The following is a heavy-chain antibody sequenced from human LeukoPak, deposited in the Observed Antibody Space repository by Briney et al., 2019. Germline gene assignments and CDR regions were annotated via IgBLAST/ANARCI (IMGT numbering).Heavy chain of an antibody. D-gene: IGHD5-18*01. Sequence: PGGSLRLSCAASGFTVSSNYMSWVRQAPGKGLEWVSVIYSGGSTYYADSVKGRFTISRDNSKNTLYLQMNSLRAEDTAVYYCARFGRGYSYGSFDYWGQGTLVTASS. J-gene: IGHJ4*02. CDR1: GFTVSSNY. V-gene: IGHV3-66*01. CDR3: ARFGRGYSYGSFDY. CDR2: IYSGGST.